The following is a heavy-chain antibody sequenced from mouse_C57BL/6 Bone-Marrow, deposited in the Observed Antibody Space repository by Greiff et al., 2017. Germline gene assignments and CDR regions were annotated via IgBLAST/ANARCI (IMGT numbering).Heavy chain of an antibody. CDR1: GYTFTSYW. CDR2: IDPSDSDT. D-gene: IGHD1-1*01. V-gene: IGHV1-52*01. CDR3: ARGYYNGSSYHVLAFDY. Sequence: QVQLQQPGAELVRPGSSVKLSCKASGYTFTSYWMHWVKQRPIQGLEWIGNIDPSDSDTHYNQKFKDKATLTVDKSSSTAYMQLSSLTSEDSAVYYCARGYYNGSSYHVLAFDYWGQGTTRTVAS. J-gene: IGHJ2*01.